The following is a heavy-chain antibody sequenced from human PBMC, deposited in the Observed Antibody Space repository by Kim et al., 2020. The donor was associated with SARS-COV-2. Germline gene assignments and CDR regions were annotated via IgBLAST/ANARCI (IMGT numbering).Heavy chain of an antibody. D-gene: IGHD6-19*01. Sequence: SVKGRFTISRENAKNSLYLQMNSLRAGDTAVYYCARYNSSGSRYYYGMDVWGQGTTVTVSS. J-gene: IGHJ6*02. V-gene: IGHV3-13*01. CDR3: ARYNSSGSRYYYGMDV.